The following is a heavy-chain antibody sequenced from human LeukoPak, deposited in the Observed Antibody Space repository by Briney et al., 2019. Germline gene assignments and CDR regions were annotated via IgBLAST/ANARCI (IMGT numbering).Heavy chain of an antibody. CDR1: GGSITSSSYY. CDR3: ARRLRRTRYLDY. Sequence: SETLSLTCTVSGGSITSSSYYWGWIRQPPGKGLEWIGTIYYSGSTFSNPSFRSRVTVSVDTSQNQFSLKLSSVTAADTAVYYCARRLRRTRYLDYWGQGTLVTVSS. CDR2: IYYSGST. J-gene: IGHJ4*02. D-gene: IGHD1/OR15-1a*01. V-gene: IGHV4-39*01.